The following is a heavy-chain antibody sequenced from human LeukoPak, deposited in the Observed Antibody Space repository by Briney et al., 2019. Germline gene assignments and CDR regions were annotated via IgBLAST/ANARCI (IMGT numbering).Heavy chain of an antibody. D-gene: IGHD3-9*01. CDR1: GFTFSSYW. CDR2: ISCSGGST. J-gene: IGHJ3*02. V-gene: IGHV3-23*01. Sequence: GGSLRLSFAASGFTFSSYWMHWVRQAPGKGLEWVSAISCSGGSTYYANSVKGRFTISRDNSKNTLYLQTNSLRAEDTAVYYCAKDTATGYYDILTGLGASDIWGQGTMVTVSS. CDR3: AKDTATGYYDILTGLGASDI.